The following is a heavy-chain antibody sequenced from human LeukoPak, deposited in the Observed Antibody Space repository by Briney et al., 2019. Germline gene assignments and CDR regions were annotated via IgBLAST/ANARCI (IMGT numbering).Heavy chain of an antibody. V-gene: IGHV4-59*11. Sequence: SETLSLTCTVSGGSISGHYWSWIRQPPGKGLEWIGYIYYIGSTNYNPSLRSRVAISVDTSKNQFSLELSSVTAADTAVYYCARLHADTTLTPYYHYIYVWGKGTTVTVSS. CDR2: IYYIGST. CDR3: ARLHADTTLTPYYHYIYV. D-gene: IGHD1-1*01. J-gene: IGHJ6*03. CDR1: GGSISGHY.